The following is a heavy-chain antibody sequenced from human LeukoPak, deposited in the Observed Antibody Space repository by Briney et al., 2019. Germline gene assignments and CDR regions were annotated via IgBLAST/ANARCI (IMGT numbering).Heavy chain of an antibody. CDR3: ARVPSKATVRGLITKKNYFYYYMDV. V-gene: IGHV3-23*01. J-gene: IGHJ6*03. Sequence: GGSLRLSCAASGFTFSRYGVSWVRQAPGKGLEWVSAISGSGGSTYYADSVKGRFTISRDNAKNSLYLPMNSLRAEDTAVYYCARVPSKATVRGLITKKNYFYYYMDVWGKGTTVTISS. D-gene: IGHD3-10*01. CDR1: GFTFSRYG. CDR2: ISGSGGST.